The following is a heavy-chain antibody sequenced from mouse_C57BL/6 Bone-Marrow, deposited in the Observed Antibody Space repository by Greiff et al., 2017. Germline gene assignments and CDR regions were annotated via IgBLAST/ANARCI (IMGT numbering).Heavy chain of an antibody. D-gene: IGHD2-12*01. J-gene: IGHJ3*01. CDR3: ARWRRRYSPFAY. V-gene: IGHV1-64*01. CDR1: GYTFTSYW. CDR2: IHPNSGST. Sequence: VQLQQPGAELVKPGASVKLSCKASGYTFTSYWMHWVKQRPGQGLEWIGMIHPNSGSTNYNEKFKSKATLTVDKSSSTAYMQLSSLTAEDSAVYCCARWRRRYSPFAYWGQGTLVTVSA.